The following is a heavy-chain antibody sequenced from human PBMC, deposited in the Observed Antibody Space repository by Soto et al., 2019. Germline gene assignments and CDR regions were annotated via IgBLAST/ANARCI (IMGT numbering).Heavy chain of an antibody. Sequence: VQLVQSGAEVKKPGSSVKVSCKASGGTFTNYAFSWVRQAPGQGLEWLGGIIPIFGTADYAQKFQGRVTITASAPXXXVXXELSRLRYDAPAVYSCGRWLRAGGIGGNCYHVMDVWGQGPTVTVSS. CDR3: GRWLRAGGIGGNCYHVMDV. J-gene: IGHJ6*02. CDR2: IIPIFGTA. D-gene: IGHD1-1*01. CDR1: GGTFTNYA. V-gene: IGHV1-69*13.